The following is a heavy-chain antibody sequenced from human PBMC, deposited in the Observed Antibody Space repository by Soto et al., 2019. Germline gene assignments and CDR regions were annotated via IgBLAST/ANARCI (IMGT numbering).Heavy chain of an antibody. CDR3: ARGLGLGDY. D-gene: IGHD3-9*01. V-gene: IGHV1-46*01. CDR2: INPNGGST. CDR1: GYTFTSYY. Sequence: QVQLVQSGAEVKKPGASVNLSCKASGYTFTSYYIHWVRQAPGQGLEWIGIINPNGGSTNYAHNFKGRLTVTRDTSTATVYMELGALTSEDTAVYYCARGLGLGDYWGQGTLVTVSS. J-gene: IGHJ4*02.